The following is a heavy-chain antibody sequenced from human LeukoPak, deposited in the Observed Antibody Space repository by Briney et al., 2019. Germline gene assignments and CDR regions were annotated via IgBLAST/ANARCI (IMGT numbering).Heavy chain of an antibody. Sequence: GGSLRLSCAASGFTFKSYSMNWVRQAPGKGLEWVSTISSYGTYIYYANSVKGRFTISRDNAENSLYLQMDSLRADHTAVYYCARDLSLGDPGGFDFWGRGTLVTVSS. D-gene: IGHD3-16*01. CDR3: ARDLSLGDPGGFDF. J-gene: IGHJ4*02. CDR2: ISSYGTYI. CDR1: GFTFKSYS. V-gene: IGHV3-21*01.